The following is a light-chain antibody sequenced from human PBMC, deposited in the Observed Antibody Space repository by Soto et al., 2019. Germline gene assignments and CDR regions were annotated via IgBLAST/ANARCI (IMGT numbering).Light chain of an antibody. CDR3: QSYDSSLSGSCV. Sequence: QSVLTQPPSVSGGPGQRVTMSCTGSSSNIGAGYDVHWYQQLPGTAPKLLISDNSNRPSGVPDRFSGSKSGTSASLAITGLQAEDEADYYCQSYDSSLSGSCVFGTGTKVTVL. V-gene: IGLV1-40*01. CDR1: SSNIGAGYD. CDR2: DNS. J-gene: IGLJ1*01.